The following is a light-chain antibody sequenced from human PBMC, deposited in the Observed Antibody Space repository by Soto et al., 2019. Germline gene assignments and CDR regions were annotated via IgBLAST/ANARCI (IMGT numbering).Light chain of an antibody. Sequence: QSVLTQPPSASGTPGQRVTISCSGSSSNIGSNTVNWYQQLPGTATQLLIYSNNQRPSGVPDRFSGSKSGTSASLAISGLQYEDEADYYCAAWDDSLNGVVFGGGTKLTVL. CDR2: SNN. CDR3: AAWDDSLNGVV. V-gene: IGLV1-44*01. J-gene: IGLJ2*01. CDR1: SSNIGSNT.